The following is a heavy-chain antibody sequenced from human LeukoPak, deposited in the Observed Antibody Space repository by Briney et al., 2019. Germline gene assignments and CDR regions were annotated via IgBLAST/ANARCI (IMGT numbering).Heavy chain of an antibody. V-gene: IGHV5-51*01. Sequence: PGESLKISCKGSGSSFTNYWIAWVRQMPGKGLEWMGIIYPGDSDTRYSPSFQGQVSISADKSISIAYLQWSSLKASDTAIYYCARREKLAAHGDYWGQGTLVTVSS. CDR2: IYPGDSDT. CDR1: GSSFTNYW. J-gene: IGHJ4*02. D-gene: IGHD6-13*01. CDR3: ARREKLAAHGDY.